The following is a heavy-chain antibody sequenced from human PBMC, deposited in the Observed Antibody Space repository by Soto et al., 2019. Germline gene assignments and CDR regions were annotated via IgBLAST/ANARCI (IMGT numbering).Heavy chain of an antibody. CDR2: IDYSGST. CDR3: AIRRTSYGMDV. V-gene: IGHV4-39*01. J-gene: IGHJ6*02. Sequence: PSQTLSLTCAVSGGYISTYNYYWGWIRQPPGKGLEWIGSIDYSGSTYYNPSLKSRVTISVDASNNQFSQKMSSGSAADAAVYYCAIRRTSYGMDVWGQGTTVTVSS. CDR1: GGYISTYNYY.